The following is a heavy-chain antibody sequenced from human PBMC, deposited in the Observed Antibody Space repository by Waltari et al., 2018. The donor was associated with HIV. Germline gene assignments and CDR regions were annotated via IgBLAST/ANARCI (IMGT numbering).Heavy chain of an antibody. V-gene: IGHV3-48*03. CDR1: GFTFSTYE. J-gene: IGHJ4*02. CDR2: ISSRGSTI. D-gene: IGHD1-26*01. Sequence: EVQVVESGGGLVQPGGSLRLSCAASGFTFSTYEMNWVRQAPGKGLGWVSYISSRGSTIYYADSVKGRFTISRDNAKNSLYLQMNSLRAEDTAVYFCARDGSSYYGLDYWGRGTLVTVSS. CDR3: ARDGSSYYGLDY.